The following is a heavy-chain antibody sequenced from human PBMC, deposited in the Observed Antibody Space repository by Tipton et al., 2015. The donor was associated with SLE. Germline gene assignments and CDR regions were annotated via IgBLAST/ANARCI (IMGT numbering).Heavy chain of an antibody. Sequence: LSLTCTVSGGSISSYYWSWIRQPPGKGLEWIGYIYYSGSTNYNPSLKSRVTISVDTSKNQFSLKLSSVTAADTAVYYCARTTVTTRWFDPWGQGTLVTVSS. V-gene: IGHV4-59*01. CDR2: IYYSGST. CDR3: ARTTVTTRWFDP. CDR1: GGSISSYY. J-gene: IGHJ5*02. D-gene: IGHD4-17*01.